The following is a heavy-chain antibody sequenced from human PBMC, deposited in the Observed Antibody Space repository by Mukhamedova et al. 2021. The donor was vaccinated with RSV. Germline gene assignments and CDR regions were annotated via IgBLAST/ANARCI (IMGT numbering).Heavy chain of an antibody. J-gene: IGHJ5*02. CDR2: GST. CDR3: ARDIAADGWFDP. V-gene: IGHV4-59*01. Sequence: GSTNYNPSLKSRVTISVDTSKNQFSLKLSSVTAADTAVHYCARDIAADGWFDPWGQGTLVTVSS. D-gene: IGHD6-13*01.